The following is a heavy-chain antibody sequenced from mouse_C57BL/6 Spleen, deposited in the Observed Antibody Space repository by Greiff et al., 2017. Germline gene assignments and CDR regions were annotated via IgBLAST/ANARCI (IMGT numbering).Heavy chain of an antibody. D-gene: IGHD1-1*01. V-gene: IGHV5-9-1*02. Sequence: EVQLQQSGEGLVKPGGSLKLSCAASGFTFSSYAMSWVRQTPEKRLEWVAYISSGGDYIYYADTVKGRFTISRDNARNTLYLQMSSLKSEDTAMYYCTRAHYYGSKYWYFDVWGTGTTVTVSS. CDR2: ISSGGDYI. CDR3: TRAHYYGSKYWYFDV. CDR1: GFTFSSYA. J-gene: IGHJ1*03.